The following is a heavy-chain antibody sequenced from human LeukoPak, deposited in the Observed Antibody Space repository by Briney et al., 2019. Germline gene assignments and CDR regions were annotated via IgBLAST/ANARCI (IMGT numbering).Heavy chain of an antibody. CDR3: ARIYCGGDCRGYYYHYYMDV. J-gene: IGHJ6*03. V-gene: IGHV4-39*07. CDR1: GGSISSSSYY. CDR2: IHYSGST. D-gene: IGHD2-21*02. Sequence: SETLSLTCTVSGGSISSSSYYWGWIRQPPGKGLEWIGSIHYSGSTNYNPSLKSRVTISVDTSKNQFSLKPSSVTAADTAVYYCARIYCGGDCRGYYYHYYMDVWGKGTTVTISS.